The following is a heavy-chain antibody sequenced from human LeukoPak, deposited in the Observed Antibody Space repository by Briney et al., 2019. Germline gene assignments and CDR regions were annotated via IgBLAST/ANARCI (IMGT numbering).Heavy chain of an antibody. CDR2: INHNGNVN. CDR1: GFTFSSYW. V-gene: IGHV3-7*03. D-gene: IGHD3-10*01. J-gene: IGHJ3*02. CDR3: ARVLLWFGERAFDI. Sequence: GGSLRLSCAASGFTFSSYWMNWARQAPGKGPEWVASINHNGNVNYYVDSVKGRFTISRDNAKNSLYLQMNSLRAEDTAVYYCARVLLWFGERAFDIWGQGTMVTVSS.